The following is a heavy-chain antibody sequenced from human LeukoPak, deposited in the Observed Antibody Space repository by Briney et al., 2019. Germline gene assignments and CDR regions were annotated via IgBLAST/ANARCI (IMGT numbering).Heavy chain of an antibody. J-gene: IGHJ3*02. CDR3: ARDSYYYDSSGYHYAAPHDAFDI. CDR2: IKQDGSEK. CDR1: GFTFSSYW. Sequence: GGSLRLSCAASGFTFSSYWMSWVRQAPGKGLEWVANIKQDGSEKYYVDSVKGRFTISRDNAKNSLYLQMNSLRAEDTAVYYCARDSYYYDSSGYHYAAPHDAFDIWGQGTMVTVSS. V-gene: IGHV3-7*01. D-gene: IGHD3-22*01.